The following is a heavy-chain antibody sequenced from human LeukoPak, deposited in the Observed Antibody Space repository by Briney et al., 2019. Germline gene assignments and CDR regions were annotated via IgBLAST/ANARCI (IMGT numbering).Heavy chain of an antibody. CDR1: GFTFGSYA. J-gene: IGHJ4*02. CDR3: ARENSSSWYLDY. Sequence: PGGSLRLSCAASGFTFGSYAMHWVRQAPRKGLEYVSAISSNGGSTYYADSVKGRFTISRDNSKNTLYLQMGSLRAEDMAVYYCARENSSSWYLDYWGQGTLVTVSS. V-gene: IGHV3-64*02. D-gene: IGHD6-13*01. CDR2: ISSNGGST.